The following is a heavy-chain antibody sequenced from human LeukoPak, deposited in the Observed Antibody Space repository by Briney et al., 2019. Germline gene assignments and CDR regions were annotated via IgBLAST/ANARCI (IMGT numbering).Heavy chain of an antibody. J-gene: IGHJ4*02. CDR2: INPNSGGT. CDR3: ARAQVRGMVRGVIGY. Sequence: SVKVSCMASGYTFTGYYMHWVRQAPGQGLEWMGWINPNSGGTNYAQKFQGRVTMTRDTSISTAYMELSRLRSDDTAVYYCARAQVRGMVRGVIGYWGQGTLVTVSS. CDR1: GYTFTGYY. V-gene: IGHV1-2*02. D-gene: IGHD3-10*01.